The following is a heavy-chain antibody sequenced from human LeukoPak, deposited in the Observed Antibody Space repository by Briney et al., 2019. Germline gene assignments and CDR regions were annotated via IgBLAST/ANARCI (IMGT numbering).Heavy chain of an antibody. Sequence: GGSLRLSCAASGFTFSSYWMHWVRQAPGKGLEWVSSISSSSSYIYYADSVKGRFTISRDNAKNSLYLQMNSLRAEDTAVYYCARDSHSSGWFKGTYYFDYWGQGTLVTVSS. D-gene: IGHD6-19*01. V-gene: IGHV3-21*01. CDR1: GFTFSSYW. J-gene: IGHJ4*02. CDR2: ISSSSSYI. CDR3: ARDSHSSGWFKGTYYFDY.